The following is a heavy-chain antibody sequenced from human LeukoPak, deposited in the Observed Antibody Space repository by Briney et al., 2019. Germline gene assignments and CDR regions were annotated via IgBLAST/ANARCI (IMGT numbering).Heavy chain of an antibody. D-gene: IGHD2-15*01. CDR2: IGTAGDT. CDR1: GFTFSSYD. J-gene: IGHJ4*02. Sequence: GGSLRLSCAASGFTFSSYDMHWVRQATGKGLEWVSAIGTAGDTYYPGSVKGRFTISRENAKNSLYLQMNSLSAGDTAVYYCARDAAQMSGGYCSGGSCSGFDYWGQGTLVTVSS. CDR3: ARDAAQMSGGYCSGGSCSGFDY. V-gene: IGHV3-13*01.